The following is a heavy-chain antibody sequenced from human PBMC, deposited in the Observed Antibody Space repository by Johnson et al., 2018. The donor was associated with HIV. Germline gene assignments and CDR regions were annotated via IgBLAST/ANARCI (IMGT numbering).Heavy chain of an antibody. CDR3: AKGGSSSTAFDI. V-gene: IGHV3-13*01. Sequence: VQLVESGGGLVQPGGSLRLSCAASGFTFSSYDMHWVRQATGKGLEWVSAIGTAGDTYYADSVKGRFTISRDNSKNTLYLQMNSLRAEDTAVYYCAKGGSSSTAFDIWGQGTMVTVSS. CDR2: IGTAGDT. CDR1: GFTFSSYD. D-gene: IGHD6-6*01. J-gene: IGHJ3*02.